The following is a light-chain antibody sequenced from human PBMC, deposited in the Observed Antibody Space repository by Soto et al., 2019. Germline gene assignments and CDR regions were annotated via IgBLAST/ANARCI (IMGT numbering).Light chain of an antibody. J-gene: IGLJ1*01. Sequence: QTVVTQEPSLTVSPGGTVTLTCTSSTGAVTSDNYPNWFQLKPGQAPKSVIYSTTNKHSWTPARFSGYLLGGKAALTLSDVQTEDEAEYCCLIYYGGVYVFGSGTKVTVL. CDR1: TGAVTSDNY. CDR3: LIYYGGVYV. CDR2: STT. V-gene: IGLV7-43*01.